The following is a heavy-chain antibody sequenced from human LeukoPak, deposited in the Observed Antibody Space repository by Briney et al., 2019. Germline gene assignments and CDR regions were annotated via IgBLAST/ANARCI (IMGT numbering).Heavy chain of an antibody. CDR2: ISSSSSYI. V-gene: IGHV3-21*01. Sequence: GRSLRLSCAASGFTFSSYGMHWVRQAPGKGLEWVSSISSSSSYIYYADSVKGRFTISRDNAKNSLYLQMNSLRAEDTAVYYCARERDRLGYYDSSGYYYVSHAFDIWGQGTMVTVSS. CDR3: ARERDRLGYYDSSGYYYVSHAFDI. CDR1: GFTFSSYG. D-gene: IGHD3-22*01. J-gene: IGHJ3*02.